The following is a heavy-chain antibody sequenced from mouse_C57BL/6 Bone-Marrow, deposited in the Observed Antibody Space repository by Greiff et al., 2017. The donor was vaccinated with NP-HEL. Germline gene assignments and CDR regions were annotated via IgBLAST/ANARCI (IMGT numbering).Heavy chain of an antibody. V-gene: IGHV1-80*01. CDR3: ARGAY. CDR1: GYAFSSYW. Sequence: QVQLQQSGAELVKPGASVKLSCKASGYAFSSYWMNWVKQRPGKGLEWIGQIYPGDGDTNYDGKFKDKASLTSDKSSSTVYLQLSSLTSEDSAVYYCARGAYGGQGNLATVSA. J-gene: IGHJ3*01. CDR2: IYPGDGDT.